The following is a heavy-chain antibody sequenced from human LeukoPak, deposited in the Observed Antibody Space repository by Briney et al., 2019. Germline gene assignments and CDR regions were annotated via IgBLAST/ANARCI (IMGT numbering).Heavy chain of an antibody. CDR1: GGSISSYF. CDR3: ARGRDGYSDGPFDY. Sequence: PSETLSLTCTVSGGSISSYFLSWLLQPPGKGLEWIGYNSGSTNYSPSLKSRVTISLDTSTNQFSLRLSSVTAADTAVYYCARGRDGYSDGPFDYWGQGTLVTVSS. CDR2: NSGST. D-gene: IGHD5-24*01. V-gene: IGHV4-59*08. J-gene: IGHJ4*02.